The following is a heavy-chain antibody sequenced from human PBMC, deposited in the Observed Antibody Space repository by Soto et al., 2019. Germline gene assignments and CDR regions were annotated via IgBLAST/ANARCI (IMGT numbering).Heavy chain of an antibody. J-gene: IGHJ6*02. V-gene: IGHV2-70*01. CDR3: ARIVVPAARRSTEHYYYSGMDV. CDR1: GFSLSTSGMC. CDR2: IDWDDDK. D-gene: IGHD2-2*01. Sequence: SGPTLVNPTQTLTLTCTFSGFSLSTSGMCVSWIRQPPGKALEWLALIDWDDDKYYNTSLKTRLTISKDTSKNQVVLTMTNMDPVDTATYYCARIVVPAARRSTEHYYYSGMDVWGQGTTVTVSS.